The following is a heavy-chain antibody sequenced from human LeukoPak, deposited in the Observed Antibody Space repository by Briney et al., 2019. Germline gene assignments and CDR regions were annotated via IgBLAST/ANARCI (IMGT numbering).Heavy chain of an antibody. CDR3: ARGQPLGG. Sequence: GGSLRLSCAASGFTFSSYAMSWVRQAPGKGLEWVANIKQDGSVKYYVDSVKGRFTISRDNAKNSLYLQMNSLRAEDTAIYYCARGQPLGGWGQGTLVTVSS. D-gene: IGHD3-16*01. CDR1: GFTFSSYA. V-gene: IGHV3-7*05. J-gene: IGHJ4*02. CDR2: IKQDGSVK.